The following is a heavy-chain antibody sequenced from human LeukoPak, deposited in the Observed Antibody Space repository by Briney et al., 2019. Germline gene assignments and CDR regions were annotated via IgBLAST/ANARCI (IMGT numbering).Heavy chain of an antibody. CDR1: DDSFSSHY. CDR2: ISYIGTT. Sequence: SETLSLTCAVSDDSFSSHYWTWIRQPPGKGLEGIGYISYIGTTNYNPSLKSRVTLSIDTSKNQFSLKLSSVTAADTAVYYCARDLATVTKGFDIWGQGTMVSVSS. CDR3: ARDLATVTKGFDI. J-gene: IGHJ3*02. V-gene: IGHV4-59*11. D-gene: IGHD4-17*01.